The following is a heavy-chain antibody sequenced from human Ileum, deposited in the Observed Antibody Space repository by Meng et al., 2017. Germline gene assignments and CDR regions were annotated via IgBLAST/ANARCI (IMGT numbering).Heavy chain of an antibody. CDR3: ARDHWGSLDY. CDR2: AGT. J-gene: IGHJ4*02. CDR1: GGSVSTSDYQ. D-gene: IGHD7-27*01. V-gene: IGHV4-61*08. Sequence: VQVQEPGPGLVRPSETLSLICTVSGGSVSTSDYQWGWIRQPPGKGLEWIGYAGTNYNPSLKSRVTISVDTSKRQFSLKLTSVTAADTAVYYCARDHWGSLDYWGQGILVTVSS.